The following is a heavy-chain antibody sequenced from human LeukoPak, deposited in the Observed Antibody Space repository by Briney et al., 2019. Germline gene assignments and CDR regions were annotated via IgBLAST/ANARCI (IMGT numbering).Heavy chain of an antibody. CDR2: ISSSSSYI. CDR3: ARWGVVVPAAIITLYYFDY. Sequence: GGSLRLSCAASGFTFSSYSMNWVRQAPGKGLEWVSSISSSSSYIYYADSVKGRFTISRDNAKNSLYLQMNSLRAEDTAVYYCARWGVVVPAAIITLYYFDYWGQGTLVTVSS. CDR1: GFTFSSYS. V-gene: IGHV3-21*01. J-gene: IGHJ4*02. D-gene: IGHD2-2*02.